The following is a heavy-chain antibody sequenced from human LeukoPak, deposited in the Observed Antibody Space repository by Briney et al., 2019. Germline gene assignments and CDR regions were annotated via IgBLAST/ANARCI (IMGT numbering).Heavy chain of an antibody. CDR2: INSDGSNT. CDR3: ARVGSTTDY. CDR1: GFIFSNHW. V-gene: IGHV3-74*01. J-gene: IGHJ4*02. Sequence: PGGSLRLSCAASGFIFSNHWIHWVRQAPGKGLVRVSRINSDGSNTIYADSVKGRFTISRDNAKNTLYLQMNNLRAEDTAVYYCARVGSTTDYWGQGTPVTVSS. D-gene: IGHD2/OR15-2a*01.